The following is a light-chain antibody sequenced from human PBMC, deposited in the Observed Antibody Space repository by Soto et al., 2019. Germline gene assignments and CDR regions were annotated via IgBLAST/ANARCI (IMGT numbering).Light chain of an antibody. CDR2: LGP. CDR1: QSLLHSNGYNY. CDR3: MHAVPART. J-gene: IGKJ4*01. Sequence: DIVMTQSPLSLPVTPGEPASISCRSSQSLLHSNGYNYLDWYLQKPGQSPQLLIYLGPKRAYGVPDRFRGSCSGTDFTLKISRVEAEDVGVYYCMHAVPARTFGGGTKVEIK. V-gene: IGKV2-28*01.